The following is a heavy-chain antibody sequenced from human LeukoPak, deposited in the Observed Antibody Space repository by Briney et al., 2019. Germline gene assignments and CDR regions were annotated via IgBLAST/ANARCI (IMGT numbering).Heavy chain of an antibody. V-gene: IGHV1-24*01. Sequence: AASVTVSCKVSGYTLTELSMHWVRQAPGKGLEWMGGFDPEDGETIYAQKFQGRVTMTEDTSTDTAYMELSSLRSEDTAVYYCATDRRSGGGYDYGMDVWGQGTTVTVSS. D-gene: IGHD2-15*01. CDR2: FDPEDGET. CDR3: ATDRRSGGGYDYGMDV. J-gene: IGHJ6*02. CDR1: GYTLTELS.